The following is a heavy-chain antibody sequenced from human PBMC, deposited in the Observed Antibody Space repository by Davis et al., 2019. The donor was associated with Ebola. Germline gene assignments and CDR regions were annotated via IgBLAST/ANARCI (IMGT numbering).Heavy chain of an antibody. Sequence: GESLKISCAASGFTFSDYYMSWIRQAPGKGLEWVSYISSSGSTIYYADSVKGRFTISRDNAKNSLYLQMNSLRAEDTAVYYCARVQPIPRTLDYWGQGTLVTVSS. D-gene: IGHD1-14*01. CDR3: ARVQPIPRTLDY. J-gene: IGHJ4*02. CDR2: ISSSGSTI. CDR1: GFTFSDYY. V-gene: IGHV3-11*04.